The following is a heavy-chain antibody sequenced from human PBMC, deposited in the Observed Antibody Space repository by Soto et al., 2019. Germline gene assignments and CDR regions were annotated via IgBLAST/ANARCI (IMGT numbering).Heavy chain of an antibody. CDR3: ARGPTTGGWHAAAFDV. V-gene: IGHV1-46*01. D-gene: IGHD6-19*01. Sequence: ASVKVSCKASGYTLTSYYMHWVRQAPGQGLEWMVIFNPGGGSTTYAQKFQGRVTMTRDTSTSSVYMQLTSLTSEDTATYYCARGPTTGGWHAAAFDVWGQGKMVTVSS. CDR1: GYTLTSYY. J-gene: IGHJ3*01. CDR2: FNPGGGST.